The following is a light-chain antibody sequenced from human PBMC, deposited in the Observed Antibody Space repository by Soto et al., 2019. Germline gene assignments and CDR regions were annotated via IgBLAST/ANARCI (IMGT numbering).Light chain of an antibody. V-gene: IGKV3-20*01. J-gene: IGKJ2*01. CDR2: GAS. Sequence: EIVLTQSPGTLSLSPGERATLSCRASQTVSSRYLAWYQQKPGQAPRLLIYGASNRATGIPDSFSGSGSGTDLALTISRLEPEAFAVYFCQQYGRSPPFTFGQGTKVEIK. CDR1: QTVSSRY. CDR3: QQYGRSPPFT.